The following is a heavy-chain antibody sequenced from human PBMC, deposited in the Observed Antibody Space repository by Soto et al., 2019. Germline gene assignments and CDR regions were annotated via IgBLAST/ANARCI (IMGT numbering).Heavy chain of an antibody. V-gene: IGHV3-30-3*01. CDR3: ARVYGSRIEAVVDY. CDR2: ISYDGSNK. CDR1: GFTFSSYA. J-gene: IGHJ4*02. Sequence: QVQLVESGGGVVQPGRSLRLSCAASGFTFSSYAMHWVRQAPGKGLVWVAVISYDGSNKYYADSVKGRFTISRDNSKNTLYLQMNSLRAEDTAVYYCARVYGSRIEAVVDYWGQGTLVTVSA. D-gene: IGHD6-13*01.